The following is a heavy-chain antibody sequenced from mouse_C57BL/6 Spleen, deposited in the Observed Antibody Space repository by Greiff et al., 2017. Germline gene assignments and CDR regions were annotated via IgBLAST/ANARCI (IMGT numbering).Heavy chain of an antibody. Sequence: QVQLKQPGAELVKPGASVKLSCKASGYTFTSYWMHWVKQRPGRGLEWIGRIDPNSGGTKYNEKFKSKATLTVDKPSSTAYMQLSSLTSEDSAVYYCARRGDYDVGVWFAYWGQGTLVTVSA. CDR3: ARRGDYDVGVWFAY. CDR1: GYTFTSYW. D-gene: IGHD2-4*01. CDR2: IDPNSGGT. V-gene: IGHV1-72*01. J-gene: IGHJ3*01.